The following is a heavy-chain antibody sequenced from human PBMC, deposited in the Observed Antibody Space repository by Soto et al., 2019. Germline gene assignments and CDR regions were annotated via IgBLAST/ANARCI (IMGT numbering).Heavy chain of an antibody. CDR1: GFAFSDFD. J-gene: IGHJ4*02. V-gene: IGHV3-23*01. CDR2: ISASGRFK. Sequence: VQLLESGGGLVQPGGSLRLSCAASGFAFSDFDMSWVRQAPGKGLEWVSAISASGRFKPYADSVRGRFTISRDNFRGTVDLQMNSLRPEDTAVYYCASHQIAICDYWGRGTLVTVSS. D-gene: IGHD2-2*01. CDR3: ASHQIAICDY.